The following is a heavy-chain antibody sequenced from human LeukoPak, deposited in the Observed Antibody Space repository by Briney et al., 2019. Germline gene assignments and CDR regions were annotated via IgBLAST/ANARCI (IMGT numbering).Heavy chain of an antibody. CDR1: GYSISSGYY. V-gene: IGHV4-38-2*02. CDR2: IYHGGST. Sequence: NPSETLSLTCAVSGYSISSGYYWGWIRQPPGKGLEWIGSIYHGGSTYYNPSLKSRVTISVDTSKNQFSLKLSSVTAADTAVYYCARDPLPYYYDSSGYYPFDYWGQGTLVTVSS. CDR3: ARDPLPYYYDSSGYYPFDY. J-gene: IGHJ4*02. D-gene: IGHD3-22*01.